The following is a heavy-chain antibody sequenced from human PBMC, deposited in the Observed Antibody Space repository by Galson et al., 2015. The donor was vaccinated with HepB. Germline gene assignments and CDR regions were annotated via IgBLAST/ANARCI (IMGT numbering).Heavy chain of an antibody. CDR1: GYTFTSYA. CDR2: INAGNGNT. Sequence: SVKVSGKASGYTFTSYAMHWVRQAPGQRLEWRGWINAGNGNTKYSQKFHGRVTITRDTSASTAYMELSSLRSEDTAVYYCARDEPFWAARPRYYFDSWGQGTLVTVSS. V-gene: IGHV1-3*01. D-gene: IGHD6-6*01. CDR3: ARDEPFWAARPRYYFDS. J-gene: IGHJ4*02.